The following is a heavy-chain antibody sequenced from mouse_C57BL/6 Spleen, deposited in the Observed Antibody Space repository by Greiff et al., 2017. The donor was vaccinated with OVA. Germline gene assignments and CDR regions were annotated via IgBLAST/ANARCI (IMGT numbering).Heavy chain of an antibody. CDR2: IDPSDSYT. CDR1: GYTFTSYW. Sequence: QVQLKQPGAELVKPGASVKLSCKASGYTFTSYWMQWVKQRPGQGLEWIGEIDPSDSYTNYNQKFKGKATLTVDTSSSTAYMQLSSLTSEDSAVYYCARGTTVVGRAMDYWGQGTSVTVSS. V-gene: IGHV1-50*01. CDR3: ARGTTVVGRAMDY. D-gene: IGHD1-1*01. J-gene: IGHJ4*01.